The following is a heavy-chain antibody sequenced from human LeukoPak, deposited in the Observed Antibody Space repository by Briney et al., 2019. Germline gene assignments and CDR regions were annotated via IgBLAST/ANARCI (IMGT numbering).Heavy chain of an antibody. CDR1: GGSFSGYY. J-gene: IGHJ6*02. D-gene: IGHD3-10*02. CDR2: IYYSGST. CDR3: ARHVLIYGMDV. V-gene: IGHV4-59*08. Sequence: PSETLSLTCAVYGGSFSGYYWSWIRQPPGKGLEWIGYIYYSGSTNYNPSLKSRVTISVDTSKNQFSLKLSSVTAADTAVYYCARHVLIYGMDVWGQGTTVTVSS.